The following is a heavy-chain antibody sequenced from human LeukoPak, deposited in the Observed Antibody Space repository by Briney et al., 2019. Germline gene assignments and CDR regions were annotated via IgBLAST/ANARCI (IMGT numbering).Heavy chain of an antibody. CDR2: INPSGGST. Sequence: ASVKVSCKASGYTFTSYYMHWVRQAPGQGLEWMGIINPSGGSTSYAQKFQGRVTMTTDTSTSTVYMELSSLRSEDTAVYYCARDRFLVNYGDYSDAFDIWGQGTMVTVSS. V-gene: IGHV1-46*01. CDR1: GYTFTSYY. J-gene: IGHJ3*02. CDR3: ARDRFLVNYGDYSDAFDI. D-gene: IGHD4-17*01.